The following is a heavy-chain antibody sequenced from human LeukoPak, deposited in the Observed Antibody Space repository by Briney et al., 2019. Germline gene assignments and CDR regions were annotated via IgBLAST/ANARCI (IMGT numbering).Heavy chain of an antibody. Sequence: SETLSLTCTVSGYSISSGYYWGWIRQPPGKGLEWIGSIYHSGSTYYNPSLKSRVTISVDTSKNQFSLKLSSVTAADTAVYYCARAERYFDWVQTFDYWGQGTLVTVSS. J-gene: IGHJ4*02. CDR1: GYSISSGYY. D-gene: IGHD3-9*01. CDR3: ARAERYFDWVQTFDY. CDR2: IYHSGST. V-gene: IGHV4-38-2*02.